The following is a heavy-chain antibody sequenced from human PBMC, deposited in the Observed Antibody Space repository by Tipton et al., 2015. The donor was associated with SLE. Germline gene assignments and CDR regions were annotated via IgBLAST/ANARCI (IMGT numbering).Heavy chain of an antibody. CDR1: GYTFSTFE. CDR2: ISSTGTTM. V-gene: IGHV3-48*03. D-gene: IGHD1-26*01. J-gene: IGHJ4*02. CDR3: ARAPSGTYFDY. Sequence: SGPEVKKPGASVKVSCKASGYTFSTFEMNWVRQAPGRGLEWVSYISSTGTTMYYADSVKGRFTISRDNTKNSLYLQMNSLRAEDTAVYYCARAPSGTYFDYWGQGTLVTVSS.